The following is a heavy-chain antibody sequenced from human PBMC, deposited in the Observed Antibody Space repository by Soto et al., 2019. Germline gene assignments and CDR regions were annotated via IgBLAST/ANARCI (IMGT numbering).Heavy chain of an antibody. D-gene: IGHD3-10*01. CDR3: ARGGFSGSGSYIQGDY. Sequence: EVQLVKSGGGLVQPGGSLRLSCAASGFTFSNYWMHWVRQAPGKGLVWVSRIKSDGSSISYADSVKGRFTISRDNARNTLYLQMNSLRAEDTAVYYCARGGFSGSGSYIQGDYWGQGTLVTVSS. CDR2: IKSDGSSI. V-gene: IGHV3-74*01. CDR1: GFTFSNYW. J-gene: IGHJ4*02.